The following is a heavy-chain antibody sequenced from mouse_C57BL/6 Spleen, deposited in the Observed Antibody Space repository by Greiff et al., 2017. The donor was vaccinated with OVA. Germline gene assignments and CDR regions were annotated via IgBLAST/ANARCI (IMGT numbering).Heavy chain of an antibody. Sequence: EVMLVESGGDLVKPGGSLKLSCAASGFTFSSYGMSWVRQTPDKRLEWVATISSGGSYTYYPDSVKGRFTISRDNAKNTLYLQMSSLKSEDTAMYYCARPTAQAPYYFDYWGQGTTLTVSS. V-gene: IGHV5-6*02. CDR3: ARPTAQAPYYFDY. CDR1: GFTFSSYG. CDR2: ISSGGSYT. D-gene: IGHD3-2*02. J-gene: IGHJ2*01.